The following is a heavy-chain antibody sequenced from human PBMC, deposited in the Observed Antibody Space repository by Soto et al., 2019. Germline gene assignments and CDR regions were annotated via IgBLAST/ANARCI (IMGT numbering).Heavy chain of an antibody. V-gene: IGHV3-13*05. CDR2: IGTAGDP. Sequence: GGSLRLSCAASGFTFSSYDMHWVRQATGKGLEWVSAIGTAGDPYYPGSVKGRFTISRENAKNSLYLQMNSLRAGDTAVYYCARSAKQQLVRSWYFDLWGRGTLVTVSS. CDR3: ARSAKQQLVRSWYFDL. J-gene: IGHJ2*01. CDR1: GFTFSSYD. D-gene: IGHD6-13*01.